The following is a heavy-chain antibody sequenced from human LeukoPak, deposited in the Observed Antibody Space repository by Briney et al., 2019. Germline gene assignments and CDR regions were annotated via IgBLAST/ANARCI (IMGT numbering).Heavy chain of an antibody. CDR1: GGSFTGYY. CDR2: TNHSGST. J-gene: IGHJ6*04. V-gene: IGHV4-34*01. Sequence: SETLSLTCAVYGGSFTGYYWSWIRQPPGKGLGWIGETNHSGSTNYNPSLKSRVTISVDTSKNQFSLKLSSVTAADTAVYYCARPPFYGSGSYYPYGMDVWGKGTTFTVSS. CDR3: ARPPFYGSGSYYPYGMDV. D-gene: IGHD3-10*01.